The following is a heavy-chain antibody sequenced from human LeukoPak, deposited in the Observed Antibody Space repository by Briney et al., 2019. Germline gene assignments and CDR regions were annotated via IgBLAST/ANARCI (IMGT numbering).Heavy chain of an antibody. CDR2: INWNGGST. J-gene: IGHJ4*02. CDR1: GFTFDDYG. Sequence: GGSLRLSCAASGFTFDDYGMSWVRQAPGKGLEWVSGINWNGGSTGYADSVKGRFTISRDNAKNSLYLQMNSLRAEDTALYYCARINVLRFLEAAYYFDYWGQGTLVTVSS. CDR3: ARINVLRFLEAAYYFDY. D-gene: IGHD3-3*01. V-gene: IGHV3-20*04.